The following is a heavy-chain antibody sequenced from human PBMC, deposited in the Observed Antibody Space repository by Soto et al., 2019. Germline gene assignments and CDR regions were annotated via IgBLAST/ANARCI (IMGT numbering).Heavy chain of an antibody. D-gene: IGHD3-22*01. V-gene: IGHV3-23*01. Sequence: GGSLRLSCAASGFTFSSYAMSWARQAPGKGLEWVSAISGSGGSTYYADPVKGRFTISRDNSKNTLYLQMNSLRAEDTAVYYCAKGTYYYDSSGYYGYWGQGTLVTVSS. CDR3: AKGTYYYDSSGYYGY. CDR2: ISGSGGST. CDR1: GFTFSSYA. J-gene: IGHJ4*02.